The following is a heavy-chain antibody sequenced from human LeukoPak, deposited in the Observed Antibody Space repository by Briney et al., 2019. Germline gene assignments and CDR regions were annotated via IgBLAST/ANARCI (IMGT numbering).Heavy chain of an antibody. CDR2: IYTSGST. J-gene: IGHJ6*03. D-gene: IGHD6-19*01. V-gene: IGHV4-4*07. CDR3: ARVNLAVAGNEGYYYYMDV. Sequence: SETLSLTCTVSGGSISSYSRSWIRQPAGKGLEWIWRIYTSGSTNYNPSLKSRVTMSVDTSTNQFSLKLSSVSAADTAGYYCARVNLAVAGNEGYYYYMDVWSKGTTVTVSS. CDR1: GGSISSYS.